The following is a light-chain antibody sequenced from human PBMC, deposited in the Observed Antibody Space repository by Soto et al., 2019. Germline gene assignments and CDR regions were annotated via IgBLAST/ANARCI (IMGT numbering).Light chain of an antibody. CDR2: DAS. CDR1: QSISSW. Sequence: DIQMTQSPSALSASVGDRVTITCRASQSISSWLAWYQQKPGKAPRLLIYDASYLERGVPSRFSGSGSGTEFTLTISDLQPDDLATYYCQQYNSFWTFGPGTKVE. CDR3: QQYNSFWT. J-gene: IGKJ1*01. V-gene: IGKV1-5*01.